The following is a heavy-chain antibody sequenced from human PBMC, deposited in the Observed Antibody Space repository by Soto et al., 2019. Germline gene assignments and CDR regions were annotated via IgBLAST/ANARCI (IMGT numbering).Heavy chain of an antibody. Sequence: PGGSLRLSCSGSGFTFRIYGMHWVRQAPGKGLEWVSYISSISNTIYYADSVKGRFTISRDNAKNSLYLHMNSLSAEDTAVYYCARDRGCSGGICYRDLGYWGQGTLVTVSS. V-gene: IGHV3-48*01. J-gene: IGHJ4*02. CDR2: ISSISNTI. CDR1: GFTFRIYG. D-gene: IGHD2-15*01. CDR3: ARDRGCSGGICYRDLGY.